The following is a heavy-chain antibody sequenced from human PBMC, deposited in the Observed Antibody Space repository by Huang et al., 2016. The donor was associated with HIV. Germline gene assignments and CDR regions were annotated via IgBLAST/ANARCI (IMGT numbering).Heavy chain of an antibody. CDR3: GGSSGYWSFDY. D-gene: IGHD3-22*01. Sequence: QVQLVQSEGEVKKPGASVKFSCKASDYTFTSYGISWVRQAPGQGLEWMVWISNNNGDTNYAQKFQGRVTMTTDTSTSTAYMELRSLRSDDTSVYYCGGSSGYWSFDYWGQGTLVTVSS. CDR2: ISNNNGDT. V-gene: IGHV1-18*04. J-gene: IGHJ4*02. CDR1: DYTFTSYG.